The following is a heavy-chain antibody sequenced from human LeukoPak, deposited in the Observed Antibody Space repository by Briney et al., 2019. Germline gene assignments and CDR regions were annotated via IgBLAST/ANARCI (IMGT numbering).Heavy chain of an antibody. CDR2: IRGKANSYAT. J-gene: IGHJ6*02. CDR1: GFTFSGSA. V-gene: IGHV3-73*01. CDR3: TTVAGDYYYYGMDV. Sequence: GGSLNLSCAVSGFTFSGSAMHWVRQASGKGLEWIGRIRGKANSYATAYAASLKGRFTISRDDSQNTAYLQMNSLKTEDTAVYYCTTVAGDYYYYGMDVWGQGTTVTVSS. D-gene: IGHD6-19*01.